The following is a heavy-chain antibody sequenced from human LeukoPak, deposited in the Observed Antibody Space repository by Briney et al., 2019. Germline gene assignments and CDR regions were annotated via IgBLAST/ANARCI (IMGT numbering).Heavy chain of an antibody. CDR1: GGSISSYY. J-gene: IGHJ4*02. Sequence: SETLSLTCTVSGGSISSYYWSWIRQPPGKGLEWIGYIYYSGSTNYNPSLKSRVTISIDTSKNQFSLKLSSVTAADTAVYYCARHEAVGSGWYFDYWGQGTLVTVSS. V-gene: IGHV4-59*08. CDR2: IYYSGST. D-gene: IGHD6-19*01. CDR3: ARHEAVGSGWYFDY.